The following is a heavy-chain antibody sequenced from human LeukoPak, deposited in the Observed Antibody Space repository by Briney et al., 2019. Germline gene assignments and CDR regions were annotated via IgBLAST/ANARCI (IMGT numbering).Heavy chain of an antibody. D-gene: IGHD4-17*01. CDR3: ARGGEHDYGETFFWKPMDV. Sequence: GRSLRLSCAVSGFTPSHSPMHWVRQAPGKGLQWVAFSSHDGTVDYYPDSVRGRFTISRDNSKNTLDLQLNSLRPDDTAVYFCARGGEHDYGETFFWKPMDVWGQGTTVTVSS. CDR2: SSHDGTVD. V-gene: IGHV3-30-3*01. J-gene: IGHJ6*02. CDR1: GFTPSHSP.